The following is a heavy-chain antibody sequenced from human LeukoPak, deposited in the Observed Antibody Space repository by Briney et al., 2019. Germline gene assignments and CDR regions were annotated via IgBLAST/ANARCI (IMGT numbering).Heavy chain of an antibody. CDR1: GFTFSSYA. D-gene: IGHD3-3*01. J-gene: IGHJ4*02. V-gene: IGHV3-23*01. Sequence: GGSLRLSCAASGFTFSSYAMSWVRQAPGKGLEWVSAISGSGGSTYYADSVKGRFTISRDNSKNTLYLQMNSLRAEDAAVYYCAKESPYYDFWSGYTPGPTDYWGQGTLVTVSS. CDR3: AKESPYYDFWSGYTPGPTDY. CDR2: ISGSGGST.